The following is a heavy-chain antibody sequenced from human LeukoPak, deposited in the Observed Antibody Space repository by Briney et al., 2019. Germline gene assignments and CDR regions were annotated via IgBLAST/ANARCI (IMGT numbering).Heavy chain of an antibody. V-gene: IGHV1-18*01. CDR1: GYIFTNYG. CDR3: AIAAITVAGTRYFLH. D-gene: IGHD6-19*01. Sequence: ASVKVSCKASGYIFTNYGITWVRQAPGQGLEWVGWISPYNGNTNYAQNLQGRVTLTTDTSTATAYMELRSLTSDDTAVYYCAIAAITVAGTRYFLHWGQGTLVTVSS. CDR2: ISPYNGNT. J-gene: IGHJ1*01.